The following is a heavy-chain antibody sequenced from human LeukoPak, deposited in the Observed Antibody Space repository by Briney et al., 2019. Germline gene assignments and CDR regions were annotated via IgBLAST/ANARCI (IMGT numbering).Heavy chain of an antibody. CDR2: IYYSGST. J-gene: IGHJ4*02. CDR1: GGSISSYY. CDR3: ARWTDY. D-gene: IGHD3/OR15-3a*01. V-gene: IGHV4-59*01. Sequence: SETLSLTSTVSGGSISSYYWSWIRQPPGKGLEWIGYIYYSGSTNYNPSLKSRVTISVDTSKNQFSLKLSSVTAADTAVYYCARWTDYWGQGTLVTVSS.